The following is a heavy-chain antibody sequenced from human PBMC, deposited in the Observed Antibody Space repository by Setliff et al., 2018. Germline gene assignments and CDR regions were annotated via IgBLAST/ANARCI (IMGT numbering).Heavy chain of an antibody. J-gene: IGHJ4*02. CDR1: GYTFRSYG. V-gene: IGHV1-18*01. CDR2: ISVYSGYT. CDR3: ARAKKDIVIVPRADVFDY. Sequence: ASVKVSCKASGYTFRSYGITWVRQAPGQGLEWMGWISVYSGYTVYSQKVQGRVTMTTDTSTNTAYMELRSLRSDDTAIYYCARAKKDIVIVPRADVFDYWGQGALVTVSS. D-gene: IGHD2-2*01.